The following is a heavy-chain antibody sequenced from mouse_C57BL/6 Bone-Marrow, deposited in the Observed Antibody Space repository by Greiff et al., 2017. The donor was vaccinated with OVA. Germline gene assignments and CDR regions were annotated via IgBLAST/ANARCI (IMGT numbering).Heavy chain of an antibody. J-gene: IGHJ1*03. CDR3: ARGVITTVKGYFDD. V-gene: IGHV2-2*01. Sequence: VQLQQSGPGLVQPSQSLSITCTVSGFSLTSYGVHWVRQSPGKGLEWLGVIWSGGSTDYNAAFISRLSISKDNSKSHVFFKMNSLQADDTAIYYCARGVITTVKGYFDDWGTGTTVTVSS. D-gene: IGHD1-1*01. CDR2: IWSGGST. CDR1: GFSLTSYG.